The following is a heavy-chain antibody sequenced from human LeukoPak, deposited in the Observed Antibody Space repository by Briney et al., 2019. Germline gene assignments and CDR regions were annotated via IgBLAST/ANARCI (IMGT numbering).Heavy chain of an antibody. CDR2: INHSGST. CDR3: AGIVGIAARRGIDY. Sequence: SETLSLTCAVYGGSFSGYYWSWIRQPPGEGLEWIGEINHSGSTNYNPSLKSRVTISVDTSKNQFSLKLSSVTAADTAVYYCAGIVGIAARRGIDYWGQGTLVTVSS. CDR1: GGSFSGYY. V-gene: IGHV4-34*01. D-gene: IGHD6-6*01. J-gene: IGHJ4*02.